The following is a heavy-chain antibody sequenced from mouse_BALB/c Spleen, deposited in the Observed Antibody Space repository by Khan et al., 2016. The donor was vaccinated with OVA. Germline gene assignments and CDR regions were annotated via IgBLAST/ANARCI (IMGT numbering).Heavy chain of an antibody. CDR2: IYPATGST. V-gene: IGHV1S132*01. CDR3: ARRAPDGAMDY. D-gene: IGHD3-3*01. Sequence: QVQLKQSGAEVVRPGASVKLSCKTSGYIFTSFWIQWVKQRSGQGLEWIARIYPATGSTYYNEKFKGKATLTADKSSNTVYIHLSSLKSEDSAVYFCARRAPDGAMDYWGQGTSVTVSS. J-gene: IGHJ4*01. CDR1: GYIFTSFW.